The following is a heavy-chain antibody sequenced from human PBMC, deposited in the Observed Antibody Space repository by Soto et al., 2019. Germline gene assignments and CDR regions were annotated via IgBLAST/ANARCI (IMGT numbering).Heavy chain of an antibody. CDR1: GYTFTNYG. CDR2: ISAYNGNT. D-gene: IGHD3-22*01. J-gene: IGHJ5*02. V-gene: IGHV1-18*04. CDR3: ARVPGYYDSSGYWWFDP. Sequence: ASVKVSCKASGYTFTNYGISWVRQAPGQGLEWMGWISAYNGNTNYAQKLQGRVTMTTDTSTSTAYMELRSLRSDDTAVHYCARVPGYYDSSGYWWFDPWGQGTLVTVSS.